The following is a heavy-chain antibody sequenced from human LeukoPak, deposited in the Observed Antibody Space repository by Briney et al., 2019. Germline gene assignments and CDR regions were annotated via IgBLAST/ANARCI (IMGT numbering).Heavy chain of an antibody. Sequence: SQTLSLTCTVSGGSISSGSYYWSWIRQPAGKGLEWIGRIYTSGSTNYNPSLKSRVTISVDTSKNQFSLKLSSVTAADTAVYYCARGGPTNFDCWGQGTLVTVSS. V-gene: IGHV4-61*02. CDR3: ARGGPTNFDC. CDR2: IYTSGST. J-gene: IGHJ4*02. CDR1: GGSISSGSYY.